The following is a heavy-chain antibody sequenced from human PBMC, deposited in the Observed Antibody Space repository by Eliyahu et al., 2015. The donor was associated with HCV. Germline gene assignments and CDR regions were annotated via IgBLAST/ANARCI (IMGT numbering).Heavy chain of an antibody. Sequence: AWMNWVRQVPGKGLEWVGLIKSNADGGTTDYAAPVKGRFTISGDDSKNTLYLQMNSLTTEDTAVYYCTTMRGFRYGVDYWGRGTLVTVSS. CDR1: AW. D-gene: IGHD5-18*01. J-gene: IGHJ4*02. V-gene: IGHV3-15*01. CDR3: TTMRGFRYGVDY. CDR2: IKSNADGGTT.